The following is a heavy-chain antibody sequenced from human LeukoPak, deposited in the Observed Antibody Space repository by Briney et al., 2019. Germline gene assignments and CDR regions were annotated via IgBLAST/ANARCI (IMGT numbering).Heavy chain of an antibody. CDR2: ISWNSGSI. J-gene: IGHJ6*03. Sequence: GGSLRLSGAASGFTFDDYAMPWVRQAPGKGLEWVSGISWNSGSIGYADSVKGRFTISRDNAKNSLYLQMNSLRAEDMALYYCAKDFGAYYYYQYMDVWGKGTTVTVS. V-gene: IGHV3-9*03. D-gene: IGHD3-10*01. CDR3: AKDFGAYYYYQYMDV. CDR1: GFTFDDYA.